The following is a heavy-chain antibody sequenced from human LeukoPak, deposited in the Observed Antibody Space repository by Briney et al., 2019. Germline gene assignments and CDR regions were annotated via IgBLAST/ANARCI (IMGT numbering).Heavy chain of an antibody. CDR3: ACRSYYYDSSPYDY. D-gene: IGHD3-22*01. Sequence: GESLKISCKGSGYSFTSYWIGWVRQMPGKGLEWMGIIYPGDSDTRYSPSLQGQVTISADESISTAYLQWSSLKASDTAMYYCACRSYYYDSSPYDYWGQGTLVTVSS. CDR1: GYSFTSYW. J-gene: IGHJ4*02. V-gene: IGHV5-51*01. CDR2: IYPGDSDT.